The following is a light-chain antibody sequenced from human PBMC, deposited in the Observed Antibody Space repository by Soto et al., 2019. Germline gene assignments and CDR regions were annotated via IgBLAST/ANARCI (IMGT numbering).Light chain of an antibody. V-gene: IGLV2-14*01. Sequence: QSVLTQPASVSGSPGQSITISCTGTSSDVGGYNYVSWYQQHPGKAPKLMIYDVSNRPSGVSNRFSGSKSGNTASLTISGGQAEEEAAYYCSSSTSSSSTGVFGAGTKVTVL. CDR2: DVS. CDR3: SSSTSSSSTGV. CDR1: SSDVGGYNY. J-gene: IGLJ2*01.